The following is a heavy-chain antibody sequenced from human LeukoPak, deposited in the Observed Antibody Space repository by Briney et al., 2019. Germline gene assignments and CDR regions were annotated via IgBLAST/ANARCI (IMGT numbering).Heavy chain of an antibody. D-gene: IGHD5-12*01. Sequence: GGSLRLSCAASGFTFSSYSMNWVRQAPGKGLEWVSFISSSSTIYYADSVKGRFTISRDNAKNSLYLQMNSLRAEDTAMYYCARDRSVAHFDYWGQGTLVTVSS. CDR1: GFTFSSYS. J-gene: IGHJ4*02. CDR3: ARDRSVAHFDY. V-gene: IGHV3-48*01. CDR2: ISSSSTI.